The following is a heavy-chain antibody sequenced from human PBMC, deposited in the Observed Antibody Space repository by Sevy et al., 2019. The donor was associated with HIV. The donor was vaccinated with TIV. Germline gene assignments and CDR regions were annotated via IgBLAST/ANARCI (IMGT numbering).Heavy chain of an antibody. CDR3: ARGEYFGELGNWFDP. CDR2: ISGSATFI. Sequence: GGSLRLSCAASGFTFSDYYMSWIRQAPGKGLEWVSYISGSATFIHYADSLQGRFTISRDNAKNSLYLQMNSLRAEDTAVYYCARGEYFGELGNWFDPWGQGPLVTVSS. D-gene: IGHD3-10*01. J-gene: IGHJ5*02. CDR1: GFTFSDYY. V-gene: IGHV3-11*01.